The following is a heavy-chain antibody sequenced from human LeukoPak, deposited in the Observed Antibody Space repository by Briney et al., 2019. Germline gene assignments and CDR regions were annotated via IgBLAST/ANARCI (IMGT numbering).Heavy chain of an antibody. CDR3: ARDLSTGYFDY. CDR2: IYYSGST. Sequence: SETLSLTCSVSGGSISSYYWSWIRQPPGKGLEWIGYIYYSGSTNYNPYLKSRVTISVDTSKNQFSLKLSSVTAADTAVYYCARDLSTGYFDYWGQGTLVTVSS. V-gene: IGHV4-59*01. CDR1: GGSISSYY. J-gene: IGHJ4*02.